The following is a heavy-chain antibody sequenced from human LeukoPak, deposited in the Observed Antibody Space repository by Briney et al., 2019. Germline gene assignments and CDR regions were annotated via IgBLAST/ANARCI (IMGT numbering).Heavy chain of an antibody. CDR1: GFTFSSYA. CDR2: ISGSGGST. Sequence: GGSLRLSCAASGFTFSSYAMSWVRQAPGKGLEWVSAISGSGGSTYYADSVKGRFTISRDNSKNTLYLQMNSLRAEDTAVYYCSRDKIVGATNFDYWGQGTLVTVSS. J-gene: IGHJ4*02. V-gene: IGHV3-23*01. CDR3: SRDKIVGATNFDY. D-gene: IGHD1-26*01.